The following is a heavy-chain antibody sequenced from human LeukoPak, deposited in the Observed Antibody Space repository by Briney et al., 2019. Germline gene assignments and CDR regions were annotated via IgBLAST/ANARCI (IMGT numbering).Heavy chain of an antibody. V-gene: IGHV4-34*01. CDR3: ARRERFRPYDY. J-gene: IGHJ4*02. Sequence: SETLSLTCAVYGGSFSGYYWSWIRQPPGKGLEWIGEINHSGSTNYNPSLKSRVTISVDTSKNQFSLKLSSVTAADTAVHYCARRERFRPYDYWGQGTLVTVSS. CDR1: GGSFSGYY. D-gene: IGHD5-24*01. CDR2: INHSGST.